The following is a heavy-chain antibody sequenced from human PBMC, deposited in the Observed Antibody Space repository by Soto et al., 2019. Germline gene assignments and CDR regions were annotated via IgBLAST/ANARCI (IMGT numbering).Heavy chain of an antibody. CDR1: GVTFSSYD. Sequence: GGSLRVSCAASGVTFSSYDMHWVRQATGKGLEWVSAIGTAGDTYYPGSVKGRFTISRENAKNSLYLQMNSLRAGDTAVYYCARVSVLGSGSRHEEAFEICGQGTMVIVSS. J-gene: IGHJ3*02. CDR2: IGTAGDT. V-gene: IGHV3-13*04. D-gene: IGHD3-10*01. CDR3: ARVSVLGSGSRHEEAFEI.